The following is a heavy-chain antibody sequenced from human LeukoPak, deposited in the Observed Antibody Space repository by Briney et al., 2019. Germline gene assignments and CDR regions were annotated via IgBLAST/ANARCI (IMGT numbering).Heavy chain of an antibody. CDR1: GFTFTSYW. CDR3: ARVPGDCGGDCYSYYYYYMDV. Sequence: GGSLRLSCAASGFTFTSYWISWVRQAPGKGLEWVANIKQDGSEKYYVHSVKGRFTISRDNAKNSLYLQMNSLRAEDTAVYYCARVPGDCGGDCYSYYYYYMDVWGKGTTVTVSS. J-gene: IGHJ6*03. D-gene: IGHD2-21*01. CDR2: IKQDGSEK. V-gene: IGHV3-7*01.